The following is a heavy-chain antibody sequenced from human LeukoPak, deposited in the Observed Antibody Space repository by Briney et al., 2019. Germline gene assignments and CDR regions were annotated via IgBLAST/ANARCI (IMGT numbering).Heavy chain of an antibody. J-gene: IGHJ3*02. CDR1: GFTFSSYN. CDR2: ISDSSSSI. V-gene: IGHV3-48*02. Sequence: GGSLRLSCAASGFTFSSYNMNWVRRAPGKGLEWVSYISDSSSSIYYADSVKGRFTISRDNAKNSLHLQLDSLRDEDTALYYCAIDAWELPVDAFDIWGQGTMVTVSS. CDR3: AIDAWELPVDAFDI. D-gene: IGHD1-26*01.